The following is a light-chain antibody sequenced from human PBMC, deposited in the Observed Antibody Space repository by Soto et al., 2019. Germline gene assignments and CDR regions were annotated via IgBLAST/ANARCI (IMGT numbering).Light chain of an antibody. Sequence: VLTQSPDPLSLSPGERATLSCRASQYVGKFLVWYHQKPGLSPSLVIYEASKRATDIPDRFSGSGSGTAFTLTINRLEPEDVGFYYCQQRNSWPLTFGGGTKVELK. CDR3: QQRNSWPLT. CDR2: EAS. CDR1: QYVGKF. J-gene: IGKJ4*01. V-gene: IGKV3-11*01.